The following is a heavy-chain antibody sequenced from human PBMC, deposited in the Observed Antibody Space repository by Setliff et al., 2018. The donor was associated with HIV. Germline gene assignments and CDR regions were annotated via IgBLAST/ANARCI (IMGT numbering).Heavy chain of an antibody. J-gene: IGHJ4*02. CDR3: ASIELAAMVPVDY. CDR1: GFTFSSYA. D-gene: IGHD5-18*01. Sequence: GGSLRLSCAASGFTFSSYAMTWVRQAPGKGLEWVSRINSDGTSTTYADSVKGRFTISRDNAKNSLFLQMNSLRAEDTAVYYCASIELAAMVPVDYWGQGTLVTVSS. CDR2: INSDGTST. V-gene: IGHV3-74*03.